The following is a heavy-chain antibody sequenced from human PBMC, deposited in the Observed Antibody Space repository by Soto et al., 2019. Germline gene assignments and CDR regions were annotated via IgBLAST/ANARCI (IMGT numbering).Heavy chain of an antibody. V-gene: IGHV1-3*01. CDR1: GYTFTSYA. Sequence: ASVKVYCKASGYTFTSYAMHWVRQAPGQRLEWMGWINAGNGNTKYSQKFQGRVTITRDTSASTAYMELSSLRSEDTAVYYCARVLLLGDYDILTGPFDYWGQGTLVTVSS. J-gene: IGHJ4*02. CDR2: INAGNGNT. D-gene: IGHD3-9*01. CDR3: ARVLLLGDYDILTGPFDY.